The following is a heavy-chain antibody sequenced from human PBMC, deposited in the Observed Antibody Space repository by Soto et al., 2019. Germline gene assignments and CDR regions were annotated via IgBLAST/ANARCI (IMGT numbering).Heavy chain of an antibody. CDR2: IIPIFGTA. CDR3: ARDPYYYDSSGYYSYAFDI. J-gene: IGHJ3*02. D-gene: IGHD3-22*01. Sequence: SVKVSCKASGGAFSSYAISWVRQAPGQGLEWMGGIIPIFGTANYAQKFQGRVTITADKSTSTAYMELSSLRSEDTAVYYCARDPYYYDSSGYYSYAFDIWGQGTMVTV. CDR1: GGAFSSYA. V-gene: IGHV1-69*06.